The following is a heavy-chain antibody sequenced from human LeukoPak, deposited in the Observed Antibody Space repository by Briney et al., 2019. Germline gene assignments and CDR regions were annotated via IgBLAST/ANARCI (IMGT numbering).Heavy chain of an antibody. CDR2: ISGSGSTT. Sequence: GGSLRLSCAASGFTFSSYGMHWVRQAPGKGLEWVSSISGSGSTTYYADSVKGRFTISRDNSKNTLYLQMNSLRAEDAAVYYCAKEEGYIYGLLDYWGQGILVTVSS. J-gene: IGHJ4*02. D-gene: IGHD5-18*01. V-gene: IGHV3-23*01. CDR1: GFTFSSYG. CDR3: AKEEGYIYGLLDY.